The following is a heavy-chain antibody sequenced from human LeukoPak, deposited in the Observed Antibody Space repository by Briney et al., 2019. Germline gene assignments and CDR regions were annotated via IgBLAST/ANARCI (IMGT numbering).Heavy chain of an antibody. V-gene: IGHV3-23*01. D-gene: IGHD2-2*02. J-gene: IGHJ4*02. CDR3: TKPDCPSTSCYTLDY. CDR1: GFTFSNYA. CDR2: MSGSGGTT. Sequence: GGSLRLSCAASGFTFSNYAMNWVRQTPGKGLEWVSVMSGSGGTTYYADSVKGRFTISRDNSKSTVYLQMNSLRAEDTAVYYCTKPDCPSTSCYTLDYWGQGTLVTVSS.